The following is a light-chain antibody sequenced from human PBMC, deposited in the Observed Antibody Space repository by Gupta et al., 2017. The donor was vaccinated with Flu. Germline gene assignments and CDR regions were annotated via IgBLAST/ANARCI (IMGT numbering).Light chain of an antibody. V-gene: IGLV2-8*01. CDR1: NSDVGTYNY. CDR2: EVN. CDR3: SAYAGSNNFEV. Sequence: QSALTQPPSASGSLGQSVTISCPGTNSDVGTYNYVSWYQQHPGKAPKLMIYEVNKRPSGVPDRFSGSKSGNTASLTVSGLQAEDGADYYCSAYAGSNNFEVFGGGTKLTVV. J-gene: IGLJ3*02.